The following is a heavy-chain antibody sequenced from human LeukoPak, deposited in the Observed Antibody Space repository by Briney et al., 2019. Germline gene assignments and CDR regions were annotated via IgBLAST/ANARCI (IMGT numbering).Heavy chain of an antibody. J-gene: IGHJ4*02. D-gene: IGHD2-2*01. CDR2: IYYSGST. Sequence: SETLSLTCTVPGGSISSSSYYWGWIRQPPGKGLEWIGSIYYSGSTYYNPSLKGRVTISVDTSKNQFSLKLSSVTAADTAVYYCARQLGYCSSTSCYADKVDYWGQGTLVTVSS. CDR3: ARQLGYCSSTSCYADKVDY. CDR1: GGSISSSSYY. V-gene: IGHV4-39*01.